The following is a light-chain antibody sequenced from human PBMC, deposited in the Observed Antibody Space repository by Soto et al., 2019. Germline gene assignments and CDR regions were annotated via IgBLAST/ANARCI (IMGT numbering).Light chain of an antibody. CDR2: DVI. CDR3: CSYTGSYTFDVV. Sequence: QSALTQPHSVSGSPGQSVTISCTGTPSDVGGYDYVSWYQQHPGQAPKLMIYDVIKRPSGVPDRFSGSKSGNTASLTISGLQAEDEAAYYCCSYTGSYTFDVVFGGGTKVTV. V-gene: IGLV2-11*01. CDR1: PSDVGGYDY. J-gene: IGLJ2*01.